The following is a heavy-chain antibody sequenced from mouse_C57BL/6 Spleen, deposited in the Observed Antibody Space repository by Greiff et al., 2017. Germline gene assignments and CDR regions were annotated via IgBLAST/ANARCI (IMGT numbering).Heavy chain of an antibody. J-gene: IGHJ2*01. D-gene: IGHD1-1*01. CDR1: GFNIKNTY. CDR2: IDPANGNT. CDR3: ARRMVFITTEDYFDY. V-gene: IGHV14-3*01. Sequence: VQLQQSVAELVRPGASVKLSCTASGFNIKNTYMHWVKQRPEQGLEWIGRIDPANGNTKYAPKFQGKATITADTSSNTAYLQLSSLTSEDTAIYYWARRMVFITTEDYFDYWGQGTTLTVSA.